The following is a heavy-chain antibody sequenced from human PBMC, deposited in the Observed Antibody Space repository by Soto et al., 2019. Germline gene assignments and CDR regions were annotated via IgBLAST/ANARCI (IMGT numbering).Heavy chain of an antibody. V-gene: IGHV4-34*01. D-gene: IGHD3-16*02. Sequence: SETLSLTCAVYGGSFSDYYWSWIRQPPGKGLEWIGEIHHTGSTNYDPSLQTRVSIEVDTSKNQFSLNLNSVSAADTAVYYCARAPTHYAYVWGNHRYFGSWGQGTLVTVSS. CDR3: ARAPTHYAYVWGNHRYFGS. CDR2: IHHTGST. CDR1: GGSFSDYY. J-gene: IGHJ4*02.